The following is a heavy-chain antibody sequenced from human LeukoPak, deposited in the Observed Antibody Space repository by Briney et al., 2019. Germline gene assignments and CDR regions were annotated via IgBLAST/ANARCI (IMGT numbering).Heavy chain of an antibody. CDR2: INPSGGST. V-gene: IGHV1-46*01. J-gene: IGHJ4*02. CDR3: ARPTTVVTPFDFDY. CDR1: GYTFTSYY. Sequence: ASVKVSCKASGYTFTSYYMHWVRQAPGQGLEWMGIINPSGGSTSYAQKFQGRVTITADKSTSTAYMELSSLRSEDTAVYYCARPTTVVTPFDFDYWGQGTLVTVSS. D-gene: IGHD4-23*01.